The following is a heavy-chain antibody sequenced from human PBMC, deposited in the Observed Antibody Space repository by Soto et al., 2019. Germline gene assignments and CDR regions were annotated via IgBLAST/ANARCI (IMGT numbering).Heavy chain of an antibody. D-gene: IGHD3-10*01. CDR2: ISYDGSNK. CDR3: AKDRVITMVRGALYYYYGMDV. V-gene: IGHV3-30*18. CDR1: GFTFSSYG. J-gene: IGHJ6*02. Sequence: PVGSLRLSCAASGFTFSSYGMHWVRQAPGKGLEWVAVISYDGSNKYYADSVKGRFTISRDNSKNTLYLQMNSLRAEDTAVYYCAKDRVITMVRGALYYYYGMDVWGQGTTVTVSS.